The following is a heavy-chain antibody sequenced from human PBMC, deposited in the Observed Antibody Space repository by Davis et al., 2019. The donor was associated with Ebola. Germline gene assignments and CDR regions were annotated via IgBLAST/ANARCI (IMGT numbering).Heavy chain of an antibody. V-gene: IGHV3-7*03. Sequence: GESLKISCAASGFTFSSYWMSWVRQAPGKGLKWVANIKQDGSEKYYVDSVKGRFTISRDNAKNSLYLQMNSLRAEDTAVYYCARVPGVHFWSGYHYYYYGMDVWGQGTTVTVSS. CDR2: IKQDGSEK. J-gene: IGHJ6*02. D-gene: IGHD3-3*02. CDR3: ARVPGVHFWSGYHYYYYGMDV. CDR1: GFTFSSYW.